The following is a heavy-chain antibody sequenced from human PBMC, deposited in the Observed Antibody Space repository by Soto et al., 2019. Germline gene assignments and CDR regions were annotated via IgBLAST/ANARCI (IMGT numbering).Heavy chain of an antibody. D-gene: IGHD6-13*01. Sequence: PSETLSLTCTVSGASISGGDYYWTWIRQPPGKGLEWIGYIYYSGSTYYNPSLKSRVTISVDTSKNQFSLKLSSVTAADTAVYYCARERPDGSRLDPWGQGTLVTVSS. CDR1: GASISGGDYY. CDR2: IYYSGST. J-gene: IGHJ5*02. CDR3: ARERPDGSRLDP. V-gene: IGHV4-30-4*01.